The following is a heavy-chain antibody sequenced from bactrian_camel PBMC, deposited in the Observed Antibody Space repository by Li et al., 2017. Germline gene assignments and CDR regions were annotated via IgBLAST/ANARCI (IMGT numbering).Heavy chain of an antibody. CDR2: IDSDGST. CDR1: ESTYRSGC. CDR3: SAVDFDESPPGGACTAQEAVFFGR. D-gene: IGHD6*01. J-gene: IGHJ6*01. V-gene: IGHV3S53*01. Sequence: QVQLVESGGGLVQPGGSLRLSCVASESTYRSGCMGWYREAPGQAREGIASIDSDGSTTYIDSVKDRFTISRDNTKNTLYLQMNSLSPEDTAKYYCSAVDFDESPPGGACTAQEAVFFGRWGQGTQVTVS.